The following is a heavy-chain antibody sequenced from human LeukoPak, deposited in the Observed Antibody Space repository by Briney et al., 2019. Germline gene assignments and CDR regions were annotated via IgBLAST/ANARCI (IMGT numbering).Heavy chain of an antibody. D-gene: IGHD1-26*01. CDR1: GGSISSGGYY. J-gene: IGHJ2*01. CDR3: ARGEWELLSHYWYFDL. V-gene: IGHV4-31*03. Sequence: PSETLSLTCTVSGGSISSGGYYWSWIRQHPGKGLEWIGYIYYSGSTYYNPSLKSRVTISVDTSKNQFSLKLSSVTPEDTAVYYCARGEWELLSHYWYFDLWGRGTLVTVSS. CDR2: IYYSGST.